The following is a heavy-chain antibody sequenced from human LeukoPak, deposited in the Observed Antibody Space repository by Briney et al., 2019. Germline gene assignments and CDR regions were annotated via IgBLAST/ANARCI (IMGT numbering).Heavy chain of an antibody. CDR2: ITSHTVT. Sequence: PGGSLRLSCAASGFTFSTSGVGWVRHAPGKGLEWLSYITSHTVTHYIDSVRGRFTFSRDNAKSSLYLQMNSLTEEDTAVYYCARGYCSSTSCHVARHFEYWGQGTLVTVSS. CDR3: ARGYCSSTSCHVARHFEY. V-gene: IGHV3-48*02. CDR1: GFTFSTSG. J-gene: IGHJ4*02. D-gene: IGHD2-2*01.